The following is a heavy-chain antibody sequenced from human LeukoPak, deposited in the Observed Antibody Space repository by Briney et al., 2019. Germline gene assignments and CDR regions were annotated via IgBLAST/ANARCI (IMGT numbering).Heavy chain of an antibody. CDR3: ARRTWGSLQVILTGPRKYWFDP. V-gene: IGHV4-34*01. CDR1: GGSFSGYY. D-gene: IGHD3-9*01. Sequence: SETLSLTCAVYGGSFSGYYWSWIRQPPGKGLEWIGEINHSGSTNYNPSLKSRVTISVDTSKNQFSLKLSSVTAADTAVYYCARRTWGSLQVILTGPRKYWFDPWGQGTLVTVSS. J-gene: IGHJ5*02. CDR2: INHSGST.